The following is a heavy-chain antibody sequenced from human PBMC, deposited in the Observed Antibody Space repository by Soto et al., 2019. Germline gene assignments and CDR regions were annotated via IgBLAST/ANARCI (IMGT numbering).Heavy chain of an antibody. CDR2: INPNSGGT. Sequence: VSVKVSCKASGYTFTGYYMHWVRQAPGQGLEWMGWINPNSGGTNYAQKFQGWVTMTRDTSISTAYMELSRLRSDDTAVYYCARDGPLRYFDWVQGGPSYGMDVWGQGTTVTVSS. CDR3: ARDGPLRYFDWVQGGPSYGMDV. CDR1: GYTFTGYY. V-gene: IGHV1-2*04. D-gene: IGHD3-9*01. J-gene: IGHJ6*02.